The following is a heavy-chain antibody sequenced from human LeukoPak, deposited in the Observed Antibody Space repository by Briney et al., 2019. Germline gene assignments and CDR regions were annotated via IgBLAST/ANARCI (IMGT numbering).Heavy chain of an antibody. CDR3: ARDPTAAGKGAWFDP. D-gene: IGHD6-13*01. Sequence: GGSLRLSCAASGFTFSGYSMNWVRQAPGKGLEWVSAISSSSSSIYYPDSVKGRFTISRDNAKNSMYLQMNSLRAEDTAVYYCARDPTAAGKGAWFDPWGQGTLVTVSS. V-gene: IGHV3-21*06. CDR2: ISSSSSSI. J-gene: IGHJ5*02. CDR1: GFTFSGYS.